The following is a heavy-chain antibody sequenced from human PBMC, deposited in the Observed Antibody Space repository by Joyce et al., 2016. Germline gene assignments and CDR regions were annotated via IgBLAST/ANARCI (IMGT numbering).Heavy chain of an antibody. D-gene: IGHD3-22*01. CDR3: ARASTGGYYYDTSGLNWFDP. Sequence: QVQLVQSGAEVKKPGSSVKVSCKASGVTFSNYAIIWVRQAPGQRLEWMGGIIPSSHTIKYGQKVQDRVTITADESLTTAYMELTSLRSEDKAIYYCARASTGGYYYDTSGLNWFDPWGQGTLVTVSS. CDR2: IIPSSHTI. J-gene: IGHJ5*02. CDR1: GVTFSNYA. V-gene: IGHV1-69*01.